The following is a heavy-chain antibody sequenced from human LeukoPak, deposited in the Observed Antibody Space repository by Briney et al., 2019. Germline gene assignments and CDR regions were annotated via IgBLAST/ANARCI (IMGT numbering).Heavy chain of an antibody. CDR3: ARDTPVVPTGYFDY. Sequence: GGSLRLSCAASGSTFSRYSMNWVRQAPGKGLEWVSSISSSSSYIHYADSVKGRFTISRDNAKNSLYLQMNSLRAEDTAVYYCARDTPVVPTGYFDYWGQGTLVTVSS. J-gene: IGHJ4*02. CDR1: GSTFSRYS. D-gene: IGHD2-2*01. CDR2: ISSSSSYI. V-gene: IGHV3-21*01.